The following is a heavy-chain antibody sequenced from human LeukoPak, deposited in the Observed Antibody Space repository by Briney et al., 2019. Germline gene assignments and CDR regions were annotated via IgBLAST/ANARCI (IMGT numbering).Heavy chain of an antibody. CDR2: IYYSWST. Sequence: PSETLSLTCTVSGGSISIYYGRWLRQPTGGGLEWLGYIYYSWSTNYNPYLKRRVNISVDTSKNQFSLKLSSVTAADTAVYYCARGAIVGATKWLDPWGQGTLVTVSS. D-gene: IGHD1-26*01. J-gene: IGHJ5*02. V-gene: IGHV4-59*01. CDR1: GGSISIYY. CDR3: ARGAIVGATKWLDP.